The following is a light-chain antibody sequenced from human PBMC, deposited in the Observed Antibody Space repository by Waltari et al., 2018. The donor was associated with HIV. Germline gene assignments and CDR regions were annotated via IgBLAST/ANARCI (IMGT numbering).Light chain of an antibody. CDR3: CSYAGSSTFYV. CDR1: RSDVGSYNL. V-gene: IGLV2-23*02. J-gene: IGLJ1*01. CDR2: EVS. Sequence: QSALTQPASVSGSPGPSITISCTGTRSDVGSYNLFSWYQQPPGKAPKLMIYEVSKGPSGVSNRFSGSKSGNTASLTISGLQAEDEADYYCCSYAGSSTFYVFGTGTKVTVL.